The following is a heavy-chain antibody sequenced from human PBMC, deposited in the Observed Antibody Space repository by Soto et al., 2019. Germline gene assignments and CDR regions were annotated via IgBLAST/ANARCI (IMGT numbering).Heavy chain of an antibody. J-gene: IGHJ4*02. V-gene: IGHV3-23*01. CDR3: AKDPYYDFWTGPRYFDY. D-gene: IGHD3-3*01. Sequence: PGGSLRLSCAASGFSFSSHAMSWVRQAPGKGLEWVSVISGSGGGTYYADSVKGRFTISRDNSRNTLYLQMNSLRAEDTAVYYCAKDPYYDFWTGPRYFDYWGQGTLVTVSS. CDR1: GFSFSSHA. CDR2: ISGSGGGT.